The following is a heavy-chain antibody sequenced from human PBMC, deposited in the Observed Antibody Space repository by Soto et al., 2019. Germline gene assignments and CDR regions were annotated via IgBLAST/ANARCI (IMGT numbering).Heavy chain of an antibody. CDR3: ARDIRISISWYYVDY. J-gene: IGHJ4*02. CDR2: IWSDGNKK. V-gene: IGHV3-33*01. D-gene: IGHD6-13*01. CDR1: GFIFRDYG. Sequence: QVNLVESGGGVVQPGRSQRLSCAASGFIFRDYGMHWVRQAPGKGLEWVAVIWSDGNKKYYADAVKGRFTISRDNSKNTLYLQINDLRAEDTAVSYCARDIRISISWYYVDYWGQGTLVTVSS.